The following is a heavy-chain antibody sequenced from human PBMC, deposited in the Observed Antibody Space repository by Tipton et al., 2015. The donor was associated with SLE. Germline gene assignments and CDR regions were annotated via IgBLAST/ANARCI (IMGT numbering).Heavy chain of an antibody. CDR3: ARDRRGWYFDL. D-gene: IGHD3-10*01. CDR1: GDSIRSGSDD. Sequence: TLSLTCTISGDSIRSGSDDWAWIRQPPGKGLEWIGSIYSGGFSHFNPSLKSRVTVSVDTSKNQVSLKLTSMTAADTAVYYCARDRRGWYFDLWGRGTLVTVSS. CDR2: IYSGGFS. V-gene: IGHV4-39*07. J-gene: IGHJ2*01.